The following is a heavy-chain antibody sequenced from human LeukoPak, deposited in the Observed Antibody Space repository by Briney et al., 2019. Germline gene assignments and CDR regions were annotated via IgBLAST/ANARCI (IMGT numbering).Heavy chain of an antibody. Sequence: GGSLRLSCAASGFTVSSNYMSWVRQAPGKGLEWVSIIYSDGSTYYADSVKGRFTISRDSSKNTLYLQMNSLRVENTAVYYCATSRGYSGYDYQHYFDYWGQGTLVTVSS. D-gene: IGHD5-12*01. CDR2: IYSDGST. CDR1: GFTVSSNY. V-gene: IGHV3-66*01. CDR3: ATSRGYSGYDYQHYFDY. J-gene: IGHJ4*02.